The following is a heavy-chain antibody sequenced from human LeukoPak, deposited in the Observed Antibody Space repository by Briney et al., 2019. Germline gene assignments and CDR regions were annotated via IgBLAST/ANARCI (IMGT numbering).Heavy chain of an antibody. D-gene: IGHD2-2*01. J-gene: IGHJ6*02. V-gene: IGHV1-46*01. CDR1: GYTFTSYY. CDR2: INHSGGST. CDR3: ARDRRLVVVPAAPYYYYGMDV. Sequence: ASVTVSCKASGYTFTSYYMHWVRQAPGQGVEWMGIINHSGGSTSYAQKFQGRVTMTRDTSTSTVYMELSSLRSEDTAVYYCARDRRLVVVPAAPYYYYGMDVWGQGTTVTVSS.